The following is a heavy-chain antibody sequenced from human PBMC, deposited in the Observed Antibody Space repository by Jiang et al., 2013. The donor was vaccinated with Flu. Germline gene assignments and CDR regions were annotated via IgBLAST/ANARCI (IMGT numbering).Heavy chain of an antibody. CDR3: AINRRGLTGYSHYYYYGMDV. Sequence: EVKKPGASVKVSCKASGYTFTSYDINWVRQATGQGLEWMGWMNPNSGNTGYAQKFQGRVTMTRNTSVSTAYMELSSLRSEDTAVYYCAINRRGLTGYSHYYYYGMDVWGQGTTVTVSS. V-gene: IGHV1-8*02. CDR1: GYTFTSYD. J-gene: IGHJ6*02. CDR2: MNPNSGNT. D-gene: IGHD3-9*01.